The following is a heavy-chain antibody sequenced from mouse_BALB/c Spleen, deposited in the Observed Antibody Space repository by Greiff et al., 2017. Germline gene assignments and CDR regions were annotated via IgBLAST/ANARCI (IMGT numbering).Heavy chain of an antibody. CDR1: GFTFSSYG. Sequence: DVKLVESGGDLVKPGGSLKLSCAASGFTFSSYGMSWVRQTPDKRLEWVATISSGGSYTYYPDSVKGRFTISRDNAKNTLYLQMSSLKSEDTAMYYCARQRDRYGGAWFAYWGQGTLVTVSA. D-gene: IGHD2-14*01. J-gene: IGHJ3*01. CDR2: ISSGGSYT. CDR3: ARQRDRYGGAWFAY. V-gene: IGHV5-6*02.